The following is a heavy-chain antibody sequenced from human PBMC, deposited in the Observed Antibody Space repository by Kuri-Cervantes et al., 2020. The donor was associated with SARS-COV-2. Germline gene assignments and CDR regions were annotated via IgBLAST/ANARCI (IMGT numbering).Heavy chain of an antibody. Sequence: GGSLRLSCSASGFNFSRSDMHWVRQAPGKGLEWVAVISYDGKKKRCMASGKGRFTISRHNSQNTLYLQMQSLRSEDTGMYYCATDRDGFHDFWGQGPLVPVSS. J-gene: IGHJ4*02. V-gene: IGHV3-30*03. CDR2: ISYDGKKK. D-gene: IGHD3-10*01. CDR1: GFNFSRSD. CDR3: ATDRDGFHDF.